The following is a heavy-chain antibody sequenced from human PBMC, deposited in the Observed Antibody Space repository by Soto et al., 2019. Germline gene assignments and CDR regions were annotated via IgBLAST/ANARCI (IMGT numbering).Heavy chain of an antibody. J-gene: IGHJ4*02. CDR2: ISGSGGST. V-gene: IGHV3-23*01. CDR3: AKAVAFTIFGVVIGYFDY. Sequence: SLRLSCAASGFTFSSYAMSWVRQAPGKGLEWVSAISGSGGSTYYADSVKGRFTISRDNSKNTLYLQMNSLRAEDTAVYYCAKAVAFTIFGVVIGYFDYWGQGTLVTVSS. D-gene: IGHD3-3*01. CDR1: GFTFSSYA.